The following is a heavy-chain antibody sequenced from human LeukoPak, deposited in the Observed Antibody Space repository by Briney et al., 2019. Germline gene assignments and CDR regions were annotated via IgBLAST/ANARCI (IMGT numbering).Heavy chain of an antibody. J-gene: IGHJ6*03. CDR3: ARVNYDILRYYYYMDV. CDR2: INPNSGAT. D-gene: IGHD3-9*01. Sequence: ASVKVSCKASGYTFTGYYMHWVRQAPGQGLEWMGWINPNSGATKYAQKFQGRVTMTRDTSIRTAYMELSRLRSDDTAVYYCARVNYDILRYYYYMDVWGKGTTVTISS. V-gene: IGHV1-2*02. CDR1: GYTFTGYY.